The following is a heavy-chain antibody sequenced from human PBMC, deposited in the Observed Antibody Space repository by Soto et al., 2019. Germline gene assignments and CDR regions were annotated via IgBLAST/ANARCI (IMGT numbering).Heavy chain of an antibody. CDR2: INDNGSNP. J-gene: IGHJ6*02. Sequence: GGSLRLSCAASGFIFSSYWMHWVRQAPGKGLVWVSRINDNGSNPTYADSVKGRFTISRDNAKNTLYLQMNSLRAEDTAVYYCARDPYGLDVWGQGTTVTVSS. V-gene: IGHV3-74*01. CDR1: GFIFSSYW. CDR3: ARDPYGLDV.